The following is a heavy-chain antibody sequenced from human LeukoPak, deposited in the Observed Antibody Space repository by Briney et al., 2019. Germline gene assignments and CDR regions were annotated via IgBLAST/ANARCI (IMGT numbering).Heavy chain of an antibody. Sequence: PGGSLRLSCAASGFTFSSYSMNWVRQAPGKGLEWVSSISSSSSYIYYADSVKGRFTISRDNAKNSLYLQMNSLRDEETAVYYCARDRARTYYYDSSGYYVGSAFDIWGQGTMVTVSS. V-gene: IGHV3-21*01. D-gene: IGHD3-22*01. CDR2: ISSSSSYI. J-gene: IGHJ3*02. CDR1: GFTFSSYS. CDR3: ARDRARTYYYDSSGYYVGSAFDI.